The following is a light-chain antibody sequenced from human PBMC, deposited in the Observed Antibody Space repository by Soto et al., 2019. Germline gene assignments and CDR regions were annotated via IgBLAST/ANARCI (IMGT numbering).Light chain of an antibody. V-gene: IGLV2-8*01. CDR2: EVF. CDR1: SSDISGHNY. CDR3: SSYAGGNNWV. Sequence: QAVLTQPPSASGSPGQSVTISCTGASSDISGHNYVSWYQQHPGKAPKLMIYEVFKRPSWVPDRFSASKSGNTASLTVSGLHAEDEADYYCSSYAGGNNWVFGGGTKLTVL. J-gene: IGLJ3*02.